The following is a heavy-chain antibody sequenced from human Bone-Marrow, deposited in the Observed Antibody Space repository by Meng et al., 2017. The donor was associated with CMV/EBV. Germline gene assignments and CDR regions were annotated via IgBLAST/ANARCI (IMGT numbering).Heavy chain of an antibody. CDR2: ISWNSGSI. CDR1: GFTFDDYA. D-gene: IGHD3/OR15-3a*01. Sequence: GGSLRLSCAASGFTFDDYAMHWVRQAPGKGLEWVSGISWNSGSIGYADSVKGRFTIARDNAKNSLYLQMNSLRAEDTALYYCAKDTPGLAALGLFDYWGQGTLVTVSS. J-gene: IGHJ4*02. CDR3: AKDTPGLAALGLFDY. V-gene: IGHV3-9*01.